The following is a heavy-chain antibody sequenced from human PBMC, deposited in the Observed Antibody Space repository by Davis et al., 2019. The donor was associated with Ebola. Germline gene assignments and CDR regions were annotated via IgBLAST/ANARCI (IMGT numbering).Heavy chain of an antibody. Sequence: GESLKISCAASGFTLSDYYMSWIRQAPGKGLEWVSYISSSGSTIYDADSVKGRFTISRDNAKNSLYLQMNSLRAEDTAVYYCARALLWFGELPSYYFDYWGQGTLVTVSS. D-gene: IGHD3-10*01. CDR2: ISSSGSTI. CDR1: GFTLSDYY. J-gene: IGHJ4*02. CDR3: ARALLWFGELPSYYFDY. V-gene: IGHV3-11*01.